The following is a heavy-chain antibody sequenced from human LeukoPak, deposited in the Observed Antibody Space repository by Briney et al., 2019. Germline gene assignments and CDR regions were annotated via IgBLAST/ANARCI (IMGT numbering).Heavy chain of an antibody. CDR3: ARDLLGRITMVRGVITPFDY. J-gene: IGHJ4*02. CDR2: ISSSGLTT. Sequence: GGSLRLSCAASGFTFNDYYINWIRQAPGKGLEWVSYISSSGLTTVYADSVKGRFTISRDNAKNSLYLQMNSLRAEDTAVYYCARDLLGRITMVRGVITPFDYWGQGTLVTVSS. CDR1: GFTFNDYY. V-gene: IGHV3-11*04. D-gene: IGHD3-10*01.